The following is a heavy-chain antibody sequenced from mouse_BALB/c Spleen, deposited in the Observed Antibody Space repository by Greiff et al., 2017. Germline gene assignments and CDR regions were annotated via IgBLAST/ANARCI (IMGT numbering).Heavy chain of an antibody. CDR1: GFTFSSFG. D-gene: IGHD1-1*01. CDR2: ISSGSSTI. J-gene: IGHJ4*01. CDR3: ARGITTVVNDYAMDY. V-gene: IGHV5-17*02. Sequence: EVMLVESGGGLVQPGGSRKLSCAASGFTFSSFGMHWVRQAPEKGLEWVAYISSGSSTIYYADTVKGRFTISRDNPKNTLFLQMTSLRSEDTAMYYCARGITTVVNDYAMDYWGQGTSVTVSS.